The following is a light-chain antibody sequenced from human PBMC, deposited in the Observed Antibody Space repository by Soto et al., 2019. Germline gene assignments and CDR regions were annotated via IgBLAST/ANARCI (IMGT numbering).Light chain of an antibody. V-gene: IGLV2-8*01. CDR1: SSDVGGYNY. Sequence: QSVLTQPPSASGSPGQSVTISCTGTSSDVGGYNYVSWYQQHPGKAPKLMIYEVSKQPSGVPDRFSGSKSGNTASLTVSGLQAEDEADYYCSSYAGSNSRVFGTGTKVTVL. J-gene: IGLJ1*01. CDR3: SSYAGSNSRV. CDR2: EVS.